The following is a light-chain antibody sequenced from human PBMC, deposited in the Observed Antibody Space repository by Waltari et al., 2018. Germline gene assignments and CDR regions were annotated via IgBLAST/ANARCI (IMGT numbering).Light chain of an antibody. Sequence: EIVMTQSPATLSVSPGERATLSCRASQSVSSTLAWYQQKPGQAPRLLIYGASTRATGIPARFSGSGSGTEFTLTISSLQSEDFAVYYCQQYNNWPPFGFGGGTKVEIK. V-gene: IGKV3-15*01. J-gene: IGKJ4*01. CDR3: QQYNNWPPFG. CDR2: GAS. CDR1: QSVSST.